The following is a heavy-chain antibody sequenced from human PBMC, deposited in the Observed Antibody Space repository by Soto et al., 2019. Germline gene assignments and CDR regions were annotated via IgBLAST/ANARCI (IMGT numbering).Heavy chain of an antibody. V-gene: IGHV1-3*05. Sequence: QVQLVQSGAEEKKPGASVKVSCKASGYTFTSYAMHWVRQAPGQRLEWMGWINAGNSNTKYSQKFQGRVTITRDTSASTAYMELSSLRSEDTAVYYCASGGYCSGGSCYHYYYGMDVWGQGTTVTVSS. CDR2: INAGNSNT. D-gene: IGHD2-15*01. J-gene: IGHJ6*02. CDR1: GYTFTSYA. CDR3: ASGGYCSGGSCYHYYYGMDV.